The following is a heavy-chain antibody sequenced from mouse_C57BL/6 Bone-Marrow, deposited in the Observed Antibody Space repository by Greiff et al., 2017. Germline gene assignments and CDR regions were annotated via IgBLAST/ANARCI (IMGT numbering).Heavy chain of an antibody. CDR3: TRDYSNYFAY. Sequence: EVMLVESGEGLVKPGGSLKLSCAASGFTFSSYAMSWVRPTPEKRLEWVAYISSGGDYIYYADTVKGRFTISRDNARNTLYLQMSSLKSEDTAMYYCTRDYSNYFAYWGQGTLVTVSA. J-gene: IGHJ3*01. V-gene: IGHV5-9-1*02. CDR2: ISSGGDYI. CDR1: GFTFSSYA. D-gene: IGHD2-5*01.